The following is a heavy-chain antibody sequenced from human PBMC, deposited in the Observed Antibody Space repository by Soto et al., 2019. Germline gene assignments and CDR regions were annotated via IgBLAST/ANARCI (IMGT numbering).Heavy chain of an antibody. CDR1: GGSISSSSYY. J-gene: IGHJ4*02. V-gene: IGHV4-39*02. CDR3: XXXXXXXXXXXXXXX. Sequence: PSETLSLTCTVSGGSISSSSYYWGWIRQPPGKGLEWIGSIYYSGSTYYNPSLKSRVTISVDTSKNHFSLKLSSVTAADTAVYXXXXXXXXXXXXXXXXXWGQGTLVTVSS. CDR2: IYYSGST.